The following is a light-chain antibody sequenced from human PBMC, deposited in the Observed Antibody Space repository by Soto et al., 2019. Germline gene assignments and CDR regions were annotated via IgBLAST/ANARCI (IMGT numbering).Light chain of an antibody. CDR2: DAS. Sequence: EIVLTQSPATLSLSPGERATLSCRASQSVSSYLAWYQQKPGQAPRLLIYDASNRATGIPARFSGSGSGTDFTLTISSLEPEDFAVYHCQQRSNWPLFGQGTRLEI. CDR1: QSVSSY. V-gene: IGKV3-11*01. J-gene: IGKJ5*01. CDR3: QQRSNWPL.